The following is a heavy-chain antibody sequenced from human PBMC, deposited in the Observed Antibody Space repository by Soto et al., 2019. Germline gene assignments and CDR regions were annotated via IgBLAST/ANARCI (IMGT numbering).Heavy chain of an antibody. V-gene: IGHV2-5*02. CDR3: AHRRPYSSGWFCGFDY. D-gene: IGHD6-19*01. CDR2: IYWGDDK. CDR1: GFSLSTSGVG. Sequence: QITLKESGPTLVKPTQTLTLTCTFSGFSLSTSGVGVGWIRQPPGKALEWLALIYWGDDKRYSPSLKSRLTIPTDTSKNQVVLTMTHMDPLDTATYCCAHRRPYSSGWFCGFDYWGQGTLVTVS. J-gene: IGHJ4*02.